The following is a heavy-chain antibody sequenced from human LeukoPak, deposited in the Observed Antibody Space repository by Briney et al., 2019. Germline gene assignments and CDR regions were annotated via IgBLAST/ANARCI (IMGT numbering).Heavy chain of an antibody. CDR2: ISYDGSDK. Sequence: PGGSLRLSCAASGFTFSNYAMHWVRQAPGRGLEWVAVISYDGSDKSYADSVKGRFTISRDNSKNTLYLQMNSLRAEDTAVYYCARELPMGDYYMDVWGKGTTVTVSS. D-gene: IGHD3-16*01. V-gene: IGHV3-30*03. CDR3: ARELPMGDYYMDV. J-gene: IGHJ6*03. CDR1: GFTFSNYA.